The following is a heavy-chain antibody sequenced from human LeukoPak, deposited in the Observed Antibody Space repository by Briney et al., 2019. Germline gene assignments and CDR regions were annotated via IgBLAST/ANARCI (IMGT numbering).Heavy chain of an antibody. J-gene: IGHJ4*02. Sequence: GGPLRLSCAASGFTFSSYGMHWVRQAPGKGLEWVAVIWYDGSNKYYADSVKGRFTISRDNSKNTLYLQMNSLRAEDTAVYYCARDFDNYYDSSGYWGSFDYWGQGTLVTVSS. V-gene: IGHV3-33*08. CDR3: ARDFDNYYDSSGYWGSFDY. CDR1: GFTFSSYG. D-gene: IGHD3-22*01. CDR2: IWYDGSNK.